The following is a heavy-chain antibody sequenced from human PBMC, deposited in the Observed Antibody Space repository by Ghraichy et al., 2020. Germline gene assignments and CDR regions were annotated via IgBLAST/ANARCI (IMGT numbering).Heavy chain of an antibody. Sequence: SETLSLTCAVYGGSFSGYYWSWIRQPPGKGLEWIGEINHSGSTNYNPSLKSRVTISVDTSKNQFSLKLSSVTAADTAVYYCARKAGTAASRGGMDVWGQGTTVTVSS. D-gene: IGHD6-13*01. CDR2: INHSGST. CDR1: GGSFSGYY. J-gene: IGHJ6*02. V-gene: IGHV4-34*01. CDR3: ARKAGTAASRGGMDV.